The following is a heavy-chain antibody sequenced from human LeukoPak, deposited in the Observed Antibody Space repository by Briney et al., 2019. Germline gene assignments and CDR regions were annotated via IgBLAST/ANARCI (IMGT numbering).Heavy chain of an antibody. CDR2: INPNSGDT. V-gene: IGHV1-2*02. CDR1: GYTFTGYY. Sequence: ASVKVSCKASGYTFTGYYLHWVRQAPGQGPEWMGWINPNSGDTNYAQKFQGRVTMTLDTSISTAYMGLSRLKSDDTAIYYCVRGTGYTEHCCFVYWGQGTLVTVSS. CDR3: VRGTGYTEHCCFVY. D-gene: IGHD2-2*02. J-gene: IGHJ4*02.